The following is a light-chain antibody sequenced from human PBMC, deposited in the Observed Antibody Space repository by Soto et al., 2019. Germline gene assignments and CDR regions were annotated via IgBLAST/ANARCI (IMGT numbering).Light chain of an antibody. Sequence: DIQMTQSPSSLSASVGDRVTITCRASQGISNYLAWYQQKPGKVPKLLIYAASTLQSGVPSRFSGSGSGTDFTLTISGLQTEDVATSYCQKYNSAPWTFGQGTKVEIK. CDR1: QGISNY. CDR2: AAS. CDR3: QKYNSAPWT. V-gene: IGKV1-27*01. J-gene: IGKJ1*01.